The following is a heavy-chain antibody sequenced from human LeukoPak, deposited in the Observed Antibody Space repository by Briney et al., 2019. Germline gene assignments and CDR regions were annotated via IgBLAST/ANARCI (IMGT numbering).Heavy chain of an antibody. V-gene: IGHV4-61*01. Sequence: SETLSLTCTVSGGSISSGSYYWSWIRQPPEKGLEWIGYIYYSGSTNYNPSLKSRVTISVDTSKNQFSLKLSSVTAADTAVYYCASMKWLVQTFGGYYFDYWGQGTLVTVSS. CDR3: ASMKWLVQTFGGYYFDY. CDR1: GGSISSGSYY. CDR2: IYYSGST. J-gene: IGHJ4*02. D-gene: IGHD6-19*01.